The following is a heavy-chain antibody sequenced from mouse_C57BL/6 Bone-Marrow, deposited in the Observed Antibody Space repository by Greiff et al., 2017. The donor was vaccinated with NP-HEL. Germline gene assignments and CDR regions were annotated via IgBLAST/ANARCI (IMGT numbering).Heavy chain of an antibody. Sequence: EVKLMESGGGLVKPGGSLKLSCAASGFTFSSYTMSWVRQTPEKRLEWVATISGGGGNAYYPASVKGRFTLSRDHAKNTLYLQMSSLMSEDTALYYCARPNTHCDFDVWGTGTTVTVSS. CDR1: GFTFSSYT. CDR3: ARPNTHCDFDV. CDR2: ISGGGGNA. V-gene: IGHV5-9*01. J-gene: IGHJ1*03.